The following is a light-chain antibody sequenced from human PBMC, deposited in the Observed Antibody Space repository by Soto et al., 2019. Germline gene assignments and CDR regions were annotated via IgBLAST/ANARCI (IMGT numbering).Light chain of an antibody. J-gene: IGKJ1*01. Sequence: IKLTQSPSSLSASVGDSVTIPCRASQTISSWLAWYQQKPGKAPKLLIYKASTLKSGVPSRFSGSGSGTEFTLTISSLQPDDFATYYCQHYNSYSEAFGQGTKVDIK. CDR3: QHYNSYSEA. V-gene: IGKV1-5*03. CDR1: QTISSW. CDR2: KAS.